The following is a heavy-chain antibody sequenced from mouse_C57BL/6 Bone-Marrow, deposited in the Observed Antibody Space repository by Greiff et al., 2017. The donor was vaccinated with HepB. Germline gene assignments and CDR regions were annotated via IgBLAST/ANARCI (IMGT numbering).Heavy chain of an antibody. V-gene: IGHV12-3*01. J-gene: IGHJ3*01. Sequence: VQLVESGPGLVKPSQSLFLTCSITGFPITSGYYWIWIRQSPGKPLEWMGYITHSGETFYNPSLQSPISITRETSKNQFFLQLNSVTTEDTAMYYCAGDKGAGFAYWGQGTLVTVSA. CDR3: AGDKGAGFAY. D-gene: IGHD3-3*01. CDR2: ITHSGET. CDR1: GFPITSGYY.